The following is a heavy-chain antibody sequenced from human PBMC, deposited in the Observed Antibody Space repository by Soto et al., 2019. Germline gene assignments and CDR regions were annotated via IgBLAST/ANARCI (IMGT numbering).Heavy chain of an antibody. D-gene: IGHD2-15*01. CDR1: GFTFSSYA. CDR3: AKGRILDIVVVVAARDYYGMDV. V-gene: IGHV3-23*01. Sequence: PGGSLRLSCAASGFTFSSYAMSWVRQAPGKGLEWVVAISGSGGSTYYADSVKGRFTISRDNSKNTLYLQMNGLRAEGTAVYYCAKGRILDIVVVVAARDYYGMDVWGQGTTVTVSS. J-gene: IGHJ6*02. CDR2: ISGSGGST.